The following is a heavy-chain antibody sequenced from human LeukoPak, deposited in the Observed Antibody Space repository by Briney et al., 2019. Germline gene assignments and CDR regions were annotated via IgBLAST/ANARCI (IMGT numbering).Heavy chain of an antibody. V-gene: IGHV3-7*01. CDR1: GSTFSSHW. J-gene: IGHJ5*02. D-gene: IGHD2-21*02. CDR2: INQHGSER. Sequence: AGGSLRPSCAASGSTFSSHWMMWVRQAPGKGLEWVANINQHGSERYFADSVKGRFTISRDNAKNLLYLQMNSLRAEDTAVYYWDCGGGCSWGQGTLVTVSS. CDR3: DCGGGCS.